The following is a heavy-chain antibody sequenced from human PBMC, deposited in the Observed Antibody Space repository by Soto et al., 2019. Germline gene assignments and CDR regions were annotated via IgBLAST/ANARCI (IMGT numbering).Heavy chain of an antibody. Sequence: ASVKVSCKASGYTFTSYYMHWVRQAPGQGLEWMGIINPSGGSTSYAQKFQGRVTMTRDTSTSTAYMELSSLISEDTAVYYCARSIWGSSGWPQLAVDYWGQGTLVTVSS. CDR2: INPSGGST. V-gene: IGHV1-46*03. D-gene: IGHD6-19*01. CDR3: ARSIWGSSGWPQLAVDY. CDR1: GYTFTSYY. J-gene: IGHJ4*02.